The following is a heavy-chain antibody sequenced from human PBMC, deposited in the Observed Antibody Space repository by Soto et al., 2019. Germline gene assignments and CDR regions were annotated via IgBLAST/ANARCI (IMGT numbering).Heavy chain of an antibody. J-gene: IGHJ4*02. CDR2: IGVSGDTT. D-gene: IGHD3-10*01. CDR3: AKVRRFGELRSLY. CDR1: GFTFSSYA. Sequence: EVQLLESGGGLVQPGGSLRLSCAASGFTFSSYAMSWVSRAPGKGLEWVSAIGVSGDTTYYADSVKGRFTISRDNSKNTLYLQMGSLRAEETAVYYCAKVRRFGELRSLYWGQGTLVTVSS. V-gene: IGHV3-23*01.